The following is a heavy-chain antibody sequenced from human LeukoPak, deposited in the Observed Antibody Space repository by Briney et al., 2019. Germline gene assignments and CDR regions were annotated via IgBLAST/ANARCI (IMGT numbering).Heavy chain of an antibody. Sequence: PSETQSLTCTVSGGSISSYYWSWIRQPPGKGLEWIGYIYTSGSTNYNPSLKSRVTISLDTSKNQFSLKLSSVTAADTAVYYCARPYSSGWYGAFDIWGQGTMVTVSS. V-gene: IGHV4-4*09. CDR2: IYTSGST. CDR3: ARPYSSGWYGAFDI. CDR1: GGSISSYY. J-gene: IGHJ3*02. D-gene: IGHD6-19*01.